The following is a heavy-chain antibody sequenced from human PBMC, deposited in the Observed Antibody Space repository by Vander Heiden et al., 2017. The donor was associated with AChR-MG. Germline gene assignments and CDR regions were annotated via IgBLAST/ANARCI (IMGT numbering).Heavy chain of an antibody. D-gene: IGHD3-3*01. V-gene: IGHV1-69*01. CDR2: IIPIFGTA. J-gene: IGHJ4*02. CDR1: GGTFSSYA. Sequence: QVQLVQSGAEVKKPGSSVKVSCKASGGTFSSYAISWVRQAPGQGLEWMGGIIPIFGTANYAQKFQGRVTITADESTSTAYMELSSLRSEDTAVYYCQLELRFLEWLRADKPFDYWGQGTLVTVSS. CDR3: QLELRFLEWLRADKPFDY.